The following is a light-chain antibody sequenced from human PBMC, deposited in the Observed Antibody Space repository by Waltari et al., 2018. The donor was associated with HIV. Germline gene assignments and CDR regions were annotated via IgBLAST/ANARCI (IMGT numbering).Light chain of an antibody. CDR2: EVD. J-gene: IGLJ2*01. CDR3: SSYKDANDVV. CDR1: SSDVAGFDY. Sequence: QSALTPPPSASGSPGQSVTVSCTGTSSDVAGFDYVSWYHQQPPKAPKLILYEVDRRPSGVPDRFSGSKSGNTASLTVSGLQPEDEGDYYCSSYKDANDVVFGGGTKLTVL. V-gene: IGLV2-8*01.